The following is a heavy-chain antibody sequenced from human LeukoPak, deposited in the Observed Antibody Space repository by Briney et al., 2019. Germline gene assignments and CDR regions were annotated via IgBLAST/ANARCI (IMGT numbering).Heavy chain of an antibody. CDR1: GFTFSSYG. D-gene: IGHD4-17*01. V-gene: IGHV3-30*18. J-gene: IGHJ4*02. CDR3: AKEPRIDYGDYVDY. CDR2: ISYDGSNK. Sequence: GGSLRLSCAASGFTFSSYGMHWVRQAPGKGLEWVAVISYDGSNKYYADSVKGRFTISRDNSKNTLYLQMNSLRAEDTAVYYRAKEPRIDYGDYVDYWGQGTLVTVSS.